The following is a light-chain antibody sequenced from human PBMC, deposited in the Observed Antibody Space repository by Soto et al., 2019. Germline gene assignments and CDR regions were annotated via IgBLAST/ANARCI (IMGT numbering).Light chain of an antibody. V-gene: IGLV2-14*01. CDR1: SSDIGGYDF. Sequence: QSALTQPASVSGSPGQSITLSCTGTSSDIGGYDFVSWYQRYPGKAPKLIIYDVNNRPSGVSNRFSGSKSGNTASLTISGLQAADEADYYCTSYACSSTHVVFGGGTKLTVL. J-gene: IGLJ2*01. CDR3: TSYACSSTHVV. CDR2: DVN.